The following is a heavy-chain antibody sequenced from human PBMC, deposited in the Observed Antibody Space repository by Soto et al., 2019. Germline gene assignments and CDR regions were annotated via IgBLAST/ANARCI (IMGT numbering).Heavy chain of an antibody. V-gene: IGHV5-51*01. CDR1: GYSFTSYW. Sequence: PGESLKISCKGSGYSFTSYWIGWVRQMPGKGLEWMGIIYPGDSDTRYSPSFQGQVTISADKSISTAYLQWSSLKASDTAMYYCASSTYCSGGSCYGVCFDYWGQGTLVTVSS. J-gene: IGHJ4*02. CDR2: IYPGDSDT. CDR3: ASSTYCSGGSCYGVCFDY. D-gene: IGHD2-15*01.